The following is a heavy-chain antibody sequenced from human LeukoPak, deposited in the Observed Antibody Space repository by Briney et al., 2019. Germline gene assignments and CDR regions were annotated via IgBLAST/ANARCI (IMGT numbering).Heavy chain of an antibody. CDR2: IRYDGSNK. V-gene: IGHV3-30*02. CDR1: GFTFSSYG. CDR3: AKKTGTSWGYFDY. D-gene: IGHD2-2*01. Sequence: GGSLRLSCAASGFTFSSYGIHWVRQAPGKGLEWVAFIRYDGSNKYYADSVKGRFTISRDNSKNTLYLQMNSLRAEDTAVYYCAKKTGTSWGYFDYWGQGTLVTVSS. J-gene: IGHJ4*02.